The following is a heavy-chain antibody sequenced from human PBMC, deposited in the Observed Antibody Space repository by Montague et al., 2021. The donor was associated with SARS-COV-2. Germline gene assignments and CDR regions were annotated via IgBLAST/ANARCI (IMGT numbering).Heavy chain of an antibody. V-gene: IGHV4-59*08. CDR3: AIHRRSRYGNFEY. CDR2: LYASGTT. CDR1: GGSISSYY. D-gene: IGHD1-1*01. Sequence: SETLSLTCTVSGGSISSYYWGWIRQPPGKRLEWIGYLYASGTTNYKSSLKSRFTISVDTSKNQFSLKLNSVTAADTAVYYCAIHRRSRYGNFEYWGQGTLVTGSS. J-gene: IGHJ4*02.